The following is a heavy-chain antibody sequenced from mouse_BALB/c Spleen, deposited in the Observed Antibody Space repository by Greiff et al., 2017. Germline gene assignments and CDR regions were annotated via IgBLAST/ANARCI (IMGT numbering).Heavy chain of an antibody. D-gene: IGHD1-1*01. J-gene: IGHJ1*01. CDR2: IWGDGST. CDR3: ARSYYYGSSYWYFDV. V-gene: IGHV2-6-7*01. Sequence: VKVVESGPGLVAPSQSLSITCTVSGFSLTGYGVNWVRQPPGKGLEWLGMIWGDGSTDYNSALKSRLSISKDNSKSQVFLKMNSLQTDDTARYYCARSYYYGSSYWYFDVWGAGTTVTVSS. CDR1: GFSLTGYG.